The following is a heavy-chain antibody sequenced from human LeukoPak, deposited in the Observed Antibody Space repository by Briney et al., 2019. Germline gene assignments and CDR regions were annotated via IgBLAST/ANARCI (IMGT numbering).Heavy chain of an antibody. CDR2: IDSGGSGGRT. V-gene: IGHV3-23*01. CDR3: ARDVGGNGYNFDY. CDR1: GFTFSHYY. J-gene: IGHJ4*02. Sequence: GGSLRLSCAASGFTFSHYYMSWVRQAPGKGPEGVSAIDSGGSGGRTYYADSVKGRFTISRDNSKNTLYLQMNSLRAEDTAVYYCARDVGGNGYNFDYWGQGTLVTVSS. D-gene: IGHD5-24*01.